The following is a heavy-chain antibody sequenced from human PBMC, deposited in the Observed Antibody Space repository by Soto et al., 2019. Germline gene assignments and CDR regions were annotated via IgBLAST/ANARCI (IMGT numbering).Heavy chain of an antibody. CDR1: GFTFSSYS. Sequence: GGSLRLSCAASGFTFSSYSMNWVRQAPGKGLEWVSYISSSSSTIYYADSVKGRFTISRDNAKNSLYLQMNSLRAEDTAVYYCARDGVGRYYFDQRDAFDIWGQGTMVTVSS. V-gene: IGHV3-48*04. CDR3: ARDGVGRYYFDQRDAFDI. CDR2: ISSSSSTI. J-gene: IGHJ3*02. D-gene: IGHD3-10*01.